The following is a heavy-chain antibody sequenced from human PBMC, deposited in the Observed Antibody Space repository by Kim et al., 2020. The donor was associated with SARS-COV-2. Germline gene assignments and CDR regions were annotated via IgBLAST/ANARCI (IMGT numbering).Heavy chain of an antibody. D-gene: IGHD2-21*02. V-gene: IGHV1-69*06. CDR2: LIPSFAAA. CDR1: GGTFTNSA. Sequence: SVKVSCKASGGTFTNSAFAWVRQAPGQGLQWMGGLIPSFAAANYAPTFQARITISADKSSNTTYMELRNLRSEDTAVYFCAKAVRLVTGAFDVWGQGT. J-gene: IGHJ3*01. CDR3: AKAVRLVTGAFDV.